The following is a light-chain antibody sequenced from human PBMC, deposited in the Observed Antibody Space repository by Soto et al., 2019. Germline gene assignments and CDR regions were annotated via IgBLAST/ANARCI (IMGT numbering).Light chain of an antibody. V-gene: IGKV4-1*01. J-gene: IGKJ2*01. Sequence: DIVMTQSPDSLAVSLGERATINCKSSQSLLYNSNNKNSLGWYQQKPGQPPKLLIYWASIRESGVPDRFSGSGSGTDFTLTISSLQAEDVAVYYYHQPYSSPRTFGQVTKLEIK. CDR3: HQPYSSPRT. CDR2: WAS. CDR1: QSLLYNSNNKNS.